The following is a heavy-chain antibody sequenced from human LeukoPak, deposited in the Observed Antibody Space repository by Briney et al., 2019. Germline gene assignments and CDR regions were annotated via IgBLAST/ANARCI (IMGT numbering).Heavy chain of an antibody. V-gene: IGHV1-18*01. D-gene: IGHD6-13*01. J-gene: IGHJ4*02. CDR1: GYTFTNYG. CDR2: ISANNGNR. Sequence: ASVNVSFKASGYTFTNYGISWVRQAPGQGREWMGWISANNGNRNYALKLQDRVSMTTDTSTRTAYMELRSLRSDDTAVYYCARDLMGIAYRGAFYYWGQGTLVTVSS. CDR3: ARDLMGIAYRGAFYY.